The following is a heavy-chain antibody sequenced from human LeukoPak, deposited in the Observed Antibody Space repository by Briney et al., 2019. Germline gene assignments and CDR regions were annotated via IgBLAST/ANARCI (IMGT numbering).Heavy chain of an antibody. Sequence: PSETLSLTCTVSGGSINSGGYYWSWIRQLPGKGLEWIGYIYYSGSTHYLPSLKSRVSISVDTSENQFSLKLSSVTAADTAVYYCARSTVTTDPKDRRFDYWGQGTLVTASS. D-gene: IGHD4-17*01. CDR3: ARSTVTTDPKDRRFDY. V-gene: IGHV4-31*03. CDR1: GGSINSGGYY. J-gene: IGHJ4*02. CDR2: IYYSGST.